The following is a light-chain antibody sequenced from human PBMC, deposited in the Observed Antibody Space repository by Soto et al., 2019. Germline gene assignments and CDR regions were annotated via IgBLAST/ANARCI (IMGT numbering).Light chain of an antibody. Sequence: IVLTQSPATLSLSPGDRVTLSCRASQTVGRYLSWYQHTPGQGPRLLVYDASNRATGIPARFSGSGSGTDFTLTISSLEPEDFAVYYCQQRSNWPITFGQGTRLEIK. J-gene: IGKJ5*01. CDR2: DAS. V-gene: IGKV3-11*01. CDR3: QQRSNWPIT. CDR1: QTVGRY.